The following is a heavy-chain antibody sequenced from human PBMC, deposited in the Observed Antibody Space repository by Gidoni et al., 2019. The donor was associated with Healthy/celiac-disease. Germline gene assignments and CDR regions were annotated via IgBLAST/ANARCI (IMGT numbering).Heavy chain of an antibody. CDR3: ARAGSSGLFDY. Sequence: QVHLQESGPGLVKPSETLSLTCTVSGGSISSYYWSWIRQPPGKGLEWIGYIYYSGSTNYNPSLKSRVTISVDTSKNQLSLKLSSVTAADTAVYYCARAGSSGLFDYWGQGTLVTVSS. CDR1: GGSISSYY. CDR2: IYYSGST. D-gene: IGHD6-19*01. V-gene: IGHV4-59*01. J-gene: IGHJ4*02.